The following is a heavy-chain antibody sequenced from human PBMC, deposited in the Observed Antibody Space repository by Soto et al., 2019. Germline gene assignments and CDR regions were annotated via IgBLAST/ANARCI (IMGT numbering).Heavy chain of an antibody. Sequence: EVQLLESGGGLVQPGGSLRLSCAASGFTFSSYAMSWVRQAPGKGLEWVSAISGSGGSTYYADSVKGRFTISRDNSKNTLYLQMNSLRAEDTAVYYCARIGDGQQQLVVFQSYYYYGMDVWGQGTTVTVSS. V-gene: IGHV3-23*01. CDR2: ISGSGGST. CDR3: ARIGDGQQQLVVFQSYYYYGMDV. D-gene: IGHD6-13*01. CDR1: GFTFSSYA. J-gene: IGHJ6*02.